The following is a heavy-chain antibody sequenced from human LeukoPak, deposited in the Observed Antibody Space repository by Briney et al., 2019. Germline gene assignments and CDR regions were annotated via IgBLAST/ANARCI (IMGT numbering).Heavy chain of an antibody. CDR2: IWYDGSEP. CDR3: ARQSSSAWCVDS. J-gene: IGHJ4*02. Sequence: GRPLRLSCSASGFTFRTFSMNWVRQAPGKGLEWEAGIWYDGSEPGYADSVKGRFTISRDNSRNTLYLQMNNLRADDTAVYFCARQSSSAWCVDSWGQGPLVSVFS. D-gene: IGHD6-19*01. V-gene: IGHV3-33*01. CDR1: GFTFRTFS.